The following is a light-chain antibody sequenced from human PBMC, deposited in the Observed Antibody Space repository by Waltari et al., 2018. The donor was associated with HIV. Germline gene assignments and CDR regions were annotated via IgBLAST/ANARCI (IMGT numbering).Light chain of an antibody. V-gene: IGLV2-14*01. Sequence: QSALTQPASVSGSPGQSITLSCPGTSRDVGGYNYVSWYQQQPGKAPKLMIYEVPNRPSGGSNRFSGSKSGNTASLTISGLQAEDEADYYCSSYTSSSTRVFGGGTKLTVL. CDR3: SSYTSSSTRV. J-gene: IGLJ3*02. CDR1: SRDVGGYNY. CDR2: EVP.